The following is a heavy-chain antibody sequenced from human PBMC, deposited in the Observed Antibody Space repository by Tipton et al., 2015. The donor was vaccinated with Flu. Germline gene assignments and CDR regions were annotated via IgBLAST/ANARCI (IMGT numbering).Heavy chain of an antibody. CDR1: GFTLTRYG. CDR2: FSVSGGAT. CDR3: ARRDYSNYVSDPKSRFDP. J-gene: IGHJ5*02. Sequence: AVSGFTLTRYGMSWVRQAPGKGLEWISGFSVSGGATFFADSVKGRFTISRDYYKNTLYLQMNSLRPDDTAVYYCARRDYSNYVSDPKSRFDPWGQGILVTVSS. V-gene: IGHV3-23*01. D-gene: IGHD4-11*01.